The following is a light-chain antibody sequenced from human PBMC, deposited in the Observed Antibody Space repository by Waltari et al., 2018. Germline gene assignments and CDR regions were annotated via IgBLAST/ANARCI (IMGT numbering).Light chain of an antibody. CDR3: QHYVRLPAT. CDR1: QSVSRA. Sequence: EIVLTQSPGSLSSSPGERVTLSCRASQSVSRALAWYQQKPGQAPRLLIFGASNSATGIPDMFSGSGSETDFSLTISRLEPEDFXVYYCQHYVRLPATFGRGTKVEIK. V-gene: IGKV3-20*01. J-gene: IGKJ1*01. CDR2: GAS.